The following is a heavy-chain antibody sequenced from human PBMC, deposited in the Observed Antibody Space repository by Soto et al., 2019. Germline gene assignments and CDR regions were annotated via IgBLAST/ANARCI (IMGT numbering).Heavy chain of an antibody. D-gene: IGHD6-19*01. Sequence: EVELLASGGDLVQTGGSLRLSCAASGFAFSTYGMSWFRQAPGKGLEWVSAISWSGGAIYYADSVKGRFTISGDNSKNTLFLQMNRLRGEDTAVYYGAKFVQGHGWFHFDYWGQGTLVTVSS. CDR2: ISWSGGAI. V-gene: IGHV3-23*01. J-gene: IGHJ4*02. CDR3: AKFVQGHGWFHFDY. CDR1: GFAFSTYG.